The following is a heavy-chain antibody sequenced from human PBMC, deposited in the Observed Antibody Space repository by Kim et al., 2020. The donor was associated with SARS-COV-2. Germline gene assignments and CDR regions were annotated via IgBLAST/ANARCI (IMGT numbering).Heavy chain of an antibody. CDR3: ARGPDAFDI. J-gene: IGHJ3*02. V-gene: IGHV1-2*05. CDR2: GGT. Sequence: GGTNNAQQLQGRVTMTRDTSISTAYMELSRLRSDDTVVYYCARGPDAFDIWGQGTMVTVSS.